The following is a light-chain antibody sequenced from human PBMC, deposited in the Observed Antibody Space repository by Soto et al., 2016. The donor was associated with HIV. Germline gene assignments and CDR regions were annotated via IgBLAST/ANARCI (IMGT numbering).Light chain of an antibody. Sequence: SYELTQPPSLSVAPGKTATVTCGGNSIGTKSVHWYQQKSGQAPVLVVYDDRDRPSGIPERFSGSNSGNTATLIISRVEAGDEADYFCQVWDNYDHYVFGPGDQGQRP. V-gene: IGLV3-21*03. CDR3: QVWDNYDHYV. J-gene: IGLJ1*01. CDR2: DDR. CDR1: SIGTKS.